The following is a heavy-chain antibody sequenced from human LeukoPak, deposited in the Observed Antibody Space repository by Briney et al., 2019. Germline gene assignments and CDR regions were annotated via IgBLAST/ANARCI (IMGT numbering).Heavy chain of an antibody. D-gene: IGHD3-22*01. Sequence: GGSLRLSCTASGFTFGDYAMSWFSQAPGKGLEWVGFIRSKAYGGTTEYAASVKGRFTISRDDSKSIAYLQMNSLKTEDTAVYYCTRICSYYDSSGYCPGSHWGQGTLVTVSS. V-gene: IGHV3-49*03. CDR1: GFTFGDYA. J-gene: IGHJ4*02. CDR2: IRSKAYGGTT. CDR3: TRICSYYDSSGYCPGSH.